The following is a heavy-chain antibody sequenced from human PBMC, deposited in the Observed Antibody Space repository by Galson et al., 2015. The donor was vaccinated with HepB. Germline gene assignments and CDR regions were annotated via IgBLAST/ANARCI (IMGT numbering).Heavy chain of an antibody. D-gene: IGHD6-19*01. CDR3: ARVVAVAGTSWFDP. J-gene: IGHJ5*02. CDR2: ISGSGGST. Sequence: SLRLSCAASGFTFSSYAMSWVRQAPGKGLEWVSAISGSGGSTYYADSVKGRFTISRDNAKNSLYLQMNSLRAEDTAVYYCARVVAVAGTSWFDPWGQGTLVTVSS. V-gene: IGHV3-23*01. CDR1: GFTFSSYA.